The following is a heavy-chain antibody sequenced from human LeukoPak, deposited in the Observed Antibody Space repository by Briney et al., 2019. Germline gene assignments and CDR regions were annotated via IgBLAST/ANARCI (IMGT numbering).Heavy chain of an antibody. Sequence: PGGSLRLSCAASGFTFSSYDMHWVRQVTGKGLEWVSGIGTAGDTYYPDSVKGRFTISRENAKNSLYLQMNSLRAEDTAVYYCAGNRILTGYYLFDYWGQGTLVTVSS. J-gene: IGHJ4*02. CDR2: IGTAGDT. CDR1: GFTFSSYD. CDR3: AGNRILTGYYLFDY. V-gene: IGHV3-13*01. D-gene: IGHD3-9*01.